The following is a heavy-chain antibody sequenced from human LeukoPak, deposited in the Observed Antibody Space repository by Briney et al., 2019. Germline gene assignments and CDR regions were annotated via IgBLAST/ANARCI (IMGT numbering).Heavy chain of an antibody. CDR3: ARVRDSSGSYFPY. Sequence: ASVKVSCKASGYTFTVYYLHWVRQAPGQGLEWMGSINPSNGGTNYAQRFQGGVTLTRDTSISTAYMELGSLRSDDTAVYYCARVRDSSGSYFPYWGQGTLVTVSS. D-gene: IGHD3-10*01. CDR2: INPSNGGT. CDR1: GYTFTVYY. V-gene: IGHV1-2*02. J-gene: IGHJ4*02.